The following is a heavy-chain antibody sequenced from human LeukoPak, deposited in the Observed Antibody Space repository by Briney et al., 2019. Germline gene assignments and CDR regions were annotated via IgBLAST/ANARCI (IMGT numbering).Heavy chain of an antibody. CDR1: GFTFSDHY. V-gene: IGHV3-72*01. CDR3: ARVDIAMDDYYYYGMDV. J-gene: IGHJ6*02. Sequence: GGSLRLSCAASGFTFSDHYMDWVRQAPGKGLEWVGRTRNKANSYTTEYAASVKGRFTISRDDSKNSLYLQMNSLKTEDTAVYYCARVDIAMDDYYYYGMDVWGQGTTVTVSS. CDR2: TRNKANSYTT. D-gene: IGHD5-18*01.